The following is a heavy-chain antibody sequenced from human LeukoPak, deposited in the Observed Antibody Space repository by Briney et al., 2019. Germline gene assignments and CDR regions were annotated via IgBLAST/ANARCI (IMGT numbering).Heavy chain of an antibody. CDR2: IRSKANSYAT. D-gene: IGHD3-9*01. V-gene: IGHV3-73*01. CDR1: GFTFSGSA. J-gene: IGHJ4*02. Sequence: GGSLKLSCAASGFTFSGSAMHWVRQASGKGLEWVGRIRSKANSYATAYAASVKGRFTISRDDSKNTAYLQMNSLKTEDTAVYYCTNTDYDILTGRTNWGQGTLVTVSS. CDR3: TNTDYDILTGRTN.